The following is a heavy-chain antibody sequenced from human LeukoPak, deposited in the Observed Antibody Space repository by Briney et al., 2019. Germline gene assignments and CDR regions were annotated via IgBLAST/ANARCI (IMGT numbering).Heavy chain of an antibody. J-gene: IGHJ3*02. CDR2: INPNSGGT. V-gene: IGHV1-2*02. CDR1: GYTFTGYY. Sequence: GASVKVSCKASGYTFTGYYMHWVRQAPGQGLEWMGWINPNSGGTNYAQKFQGGVTMTRDTSISTAYMELSRLRSDDTAVYYCARLTFHRGYYGSGSYYAFDIWGQGTMVTVSS. D-gene: IGHD3-10*01. CDR3: ARLTFHRGYYGSGSYYAFDI.